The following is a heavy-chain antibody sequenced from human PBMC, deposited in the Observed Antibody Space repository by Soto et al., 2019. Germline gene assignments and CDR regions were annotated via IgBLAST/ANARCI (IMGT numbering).Heavy chain of an antibody. Sequence: AAVKVSCKASGYSFTGYYIHWVRQAPGQGLEWMGWINPDSGATNYAQNFQGRVTLTSDTSISTASMDLTSLTSDDTAVYYCARGDYGTGGYPFPYFDYWGQGTLVTVSS. D-gene: IGHD2-8*02. J-gene: IGHJ4*02. V-gene: IGHV1-2*02. CDR3: ARGDYGTGGYPFPYFDY. CDR2: INPDSGAT. CDR1: GYSFTGYY.